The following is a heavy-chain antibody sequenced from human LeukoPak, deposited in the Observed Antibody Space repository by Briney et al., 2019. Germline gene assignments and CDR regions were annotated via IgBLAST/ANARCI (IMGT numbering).Heavy chain of an antibody. CDR3: ARRRFNGYEFNSNYGYFDV. CDR2: IYPADSDI. V-gene: IGHV5-51*01. J-gene: IGHJ2*01. CDR1: GYNSNAFW. D-gene: IGHD5-12*01. Sequence: GESLKISCEASGYNSNAFWLAWVRQTPGKGLEWLGFIYPADSDITYSPSFQGQVTISADKSVKTAYLQWNSLKASDSGVYYCARRRFNGYEFNSNYGYFDVWGPGTLVTVSS.